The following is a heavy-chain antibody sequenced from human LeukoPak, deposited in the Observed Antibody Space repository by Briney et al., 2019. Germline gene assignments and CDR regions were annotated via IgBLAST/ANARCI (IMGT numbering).Heavy chain of an antibody. V-gene: IGHV3-21*01. Sequence: KSGGSLRLSCAASGFTFSSYIMNWVRQAPGKGLEWVSSISGSGSNIYYADSVKGRFTISRDNAKRSLYLQMNSLRAEDTAVYYCARDIGRSCDDQPAGYWGQGTLVTVSA. D-gene: IGHD3-10*01. CDR1: GFTFSSYI. CDR3: ARDIGRSCDDQPAGY. CDR2: ISGSGSNI. J-gene: IGHJ4*02.